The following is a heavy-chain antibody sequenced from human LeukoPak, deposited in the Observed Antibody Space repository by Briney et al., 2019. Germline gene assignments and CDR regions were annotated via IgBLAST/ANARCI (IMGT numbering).Heavy chain of an antibody. CDR2: GNESGGT. J-gene: IGHJ5*02. CDR3: ASQSIAARPDWFDP. Sequence: PSETLSLTCAVYGGYLNGHYWSWIRQPPGKGLEWIGEGNESGGTKFNPSLKSRVTISVDTSKNQFSLKLSSVTAADTAVYYCASQSIAARPDWFDPWGQGTLVTVSS. D-gene: IGHD6-6*01. V-gene: IGHV4-34*01. CDR1: GGYLNGHY.